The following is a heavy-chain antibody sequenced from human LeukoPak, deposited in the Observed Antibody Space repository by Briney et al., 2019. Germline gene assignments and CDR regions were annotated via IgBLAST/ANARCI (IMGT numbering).Heavy chain of an antibody. D-gene: IGHD1-26*01. CDR2: INPSTGGT. CDR3: ARDNDLRPIVGATTFPNEFDY. Sequence: GASVKVSCKPSGYTFTGYYLHWVRQAPGQGLEWTGRINPSTGGTNYAQNFQGRVTMTRDASISTAYMELSRLTSDDTAVYYCARDNDLRPIVGATTFPNEFDYWGQGTLVTVSS. J-gene: IGHJ4*02. CDR1: GYTFTGYY. V-gene: IGHV1-2*06.